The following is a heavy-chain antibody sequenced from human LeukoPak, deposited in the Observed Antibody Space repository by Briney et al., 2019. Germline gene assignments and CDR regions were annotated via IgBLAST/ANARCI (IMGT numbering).Heavy chain of an antibody. D-gene: IGHD3-22*01. V-gene: IGHV1-58*02. CDR1: GFTFTSSA. CDR3: AADLNYYDSSGSGDY. J-gene: IGHJ4*02. Sequence: SVKVSCKASGFTFTSSAMQGVRQARGQRLEWIGRIVVGSGNTNYAQKFQERVTITRDMSTSTAYMELTSLRSEDTAVYYCAADLNYYDSSGSGDYWGQGTLVTVSS. CDR2: IVVGSGNT.